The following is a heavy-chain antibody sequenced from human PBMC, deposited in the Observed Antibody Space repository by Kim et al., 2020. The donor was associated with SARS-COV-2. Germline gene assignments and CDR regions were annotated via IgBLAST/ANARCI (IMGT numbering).Heavy chain of an antibody. D-gene: IGHD3-9*01. CDR3: ATASNYDILTGYSHPPDS. J-gene: IGHJ5*01. Sequence: ASVKVSCKVSGYTLTELSMHWVRQAPGKGLEWMGGFDPEDGETNYAQKFQGRVTMTEDTSTDTAYMELSSLRSEDTAVYYCATASNYDILTGYSHPPDSWGQGTLVTVSS. CDR2: FDPEDGET. CDR1: GYTLTELS. V-gene: IGHV1-24*01.